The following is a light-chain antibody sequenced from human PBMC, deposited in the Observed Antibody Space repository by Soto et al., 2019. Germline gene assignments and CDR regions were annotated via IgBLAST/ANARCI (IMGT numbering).Light chain of an antibody. J-gene: IGKJ4*01. V-gene: IGKV3-11*01. Sequence: EIVLTQSPATLSLSPGERATLSCRASQSVGRTLAWFQQKPGQAPRLLIYDASNRATGIPARFTGSGSGTDFTLTIRSLETEDFAIYYCQQRDSWPLTFGGGTKVEIK. CDR3: QQRDSWPLT. CDR1: QSVGRT. CDR2: DAS.